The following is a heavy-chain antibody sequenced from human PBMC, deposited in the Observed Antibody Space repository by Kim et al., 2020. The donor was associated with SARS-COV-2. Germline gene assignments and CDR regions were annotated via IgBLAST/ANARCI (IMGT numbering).Heavy chain of an antibody. J-gene: IGHJ5*02. D-gene: IGHD6-19*01. V-gene: IGHV5-10-1*01. CDR1: GYSFTSYW. Sequence: GESLKISCKGSGYSFTSYWISWVRQMPGKGLEWMGRIDPSDSYTNYSPSFQGHVTISADKSISTAYLQWRSLKASDTAMYYCARQERQWLVGRWFDPWGQGPLVTVSS. CDR3: ARQERQWLVGRWFDP. CDR2: IDPSDSYT.